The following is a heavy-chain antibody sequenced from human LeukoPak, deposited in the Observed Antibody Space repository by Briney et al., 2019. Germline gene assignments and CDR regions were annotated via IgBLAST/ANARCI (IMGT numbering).Heavy chain of an antibody. CDR1: GFTFSSYA. V-gene: IGHV3-23*01. Sequence: GGSLRLSCAASGFTFSSYAMSWVRQAPGKGLEWVSVVIGSGSSTYYADSVKGRFTISRDNSKNTLYLQMNSLRAEDTAVYYCARAAGEQWLEGFDYWGQGTLVTVSS. CDR2: VIGSGSST. D-gene: IGHD6-19*01. J-gene: IGHJ4*02. CDR3: ARAAGEQWLEGFDY.